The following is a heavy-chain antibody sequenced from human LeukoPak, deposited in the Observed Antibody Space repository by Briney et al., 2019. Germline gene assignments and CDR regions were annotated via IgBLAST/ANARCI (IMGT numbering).Heavy chain of an antibody. V-gene: IGHV3-23*01. CDR1: GFTFSSYA. D-gene: IGHD2-15*01. J-gene: IGHJ4*02. Sequence: AGGSLRLSCAASGFTFSSYAMSWVRQAPGKGLEWVSAISGSGGSTYYADSVKGRFTISRDNSENTLYLQMNSLRAEDTAVYYCAKAFCSGGSCGDYWGQGTLVTVSS. CDR3: AKAFCSGGSCGDY. CDR2: ISGSGGST.